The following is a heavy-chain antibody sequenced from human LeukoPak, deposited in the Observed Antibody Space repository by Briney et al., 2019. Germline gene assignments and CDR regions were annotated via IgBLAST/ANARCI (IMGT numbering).Heavy chain of an antibody. J-gene: IGHJ5*02. CDR2: TNPSGGST. Sequence: ASVKVSCKASGYTFTSYYMHWVRQAPGQGLEWMGITNPSGGSTSYAQKFQGRVTMTRDTSTSTVYMELSSLRSEDTAVYYCARYPYCTNGVCLNGGDWFDPWGQGTLVTVSS. V-gene: IGHV1-46*01. D-gene: IGHD2-8*01. CDR1: GYTFTSYY. CDR3: ARYPYCTNGVCLNGGDWFDP.